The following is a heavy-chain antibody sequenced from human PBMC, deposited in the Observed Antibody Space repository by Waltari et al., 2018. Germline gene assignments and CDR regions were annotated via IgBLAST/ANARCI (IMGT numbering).Heavy chain of an antibody. Sequence: QVQLVQSGAEVKKPGSSVKVSCKASGGTFSSYAISWVRQAPGQGLEWMGGIIPIFGTANYAQKFQGRVTITADKSTSTAYMELSSLRSEDTAVYYCARVSTIFGVVIIPYAFDIWGQGTMVTVSS. J-gene: IGHJ3*02. CDR2: IIPIFGTA. D-gene: IGHD3-3*01. V-gene: IGHV1-69*14. CDR3: ARVSTIFGVVIIPYAFDI. CDR1: GGTFSSYA.